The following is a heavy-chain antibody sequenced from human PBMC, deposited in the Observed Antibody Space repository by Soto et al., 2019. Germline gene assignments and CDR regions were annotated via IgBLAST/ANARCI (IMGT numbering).Heavy chain of an antibody. Sequence: LRLSCAASGFTFSGSAMHWVRQASGKGLEWVGRIRSKTNSYATAYAASVKGRFTISRDDSKDTAYLQMNSLKTEDTAVYYCTRDPRNYYDSIGSANWFDPWGQGTLVTVSS. D-gene: IGHD3-22*01. V-gene: IGHV3-73*01. CDR2: IRSKTNSYAT. CDR1: GFTFSGSA. CDR3: TRDPRNYYDSIGSANWFDP. J-gene: IGHJ5*02.